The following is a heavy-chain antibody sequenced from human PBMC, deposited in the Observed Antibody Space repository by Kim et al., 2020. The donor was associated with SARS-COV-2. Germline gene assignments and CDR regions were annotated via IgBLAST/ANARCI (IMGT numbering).Heavy chain of an antibody. J-gene: IGHJ4*02. Sequence: GGSLRLSCTASGFTFGDYGLSWVRQAPGKGLEWVGFIRSKAYGGTIEYAASVKGRFSISRDDSKSIAYLQMNSLKTEDTAVYYCTRGVWFADYWGQGTLV. V-gene: IGHV3-49*04. CDR2: IRSKAYGGTI. D-gene: IGHD3-10*01. CDR3: TRGVWFADY. CDR1: GFTFGDYG.